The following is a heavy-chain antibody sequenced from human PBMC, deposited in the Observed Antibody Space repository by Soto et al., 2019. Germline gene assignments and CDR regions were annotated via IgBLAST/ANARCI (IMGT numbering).Heavy chain of an antibody. CDR3: AKGDWADY. D-gene: IGHD3-9*01. J-gene: IGHJ4*02. Sequence: GGSLRLSCAASGFTFSNHVMTWVRQVPGKGLEWLSFTAANDNGYTYYADSVKGRFTVSRDNSNNTLYLLMSGLRADDTAIYYCAKGDWADYWGQGALVTVSS. V-gene: IGHV3-23*05. CDR1: GFTFSNHV. CDR2: TAANDNGYT.